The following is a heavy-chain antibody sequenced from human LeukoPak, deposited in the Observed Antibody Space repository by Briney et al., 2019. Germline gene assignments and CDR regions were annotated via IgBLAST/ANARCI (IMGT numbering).Heavy chain of an antibody. D-gene: IGHD3-16*01. V-gene: IGHV4-59*01. Sequence: SETLSLTCTVSGDSISSSWWAWIRQPPGKGLEWIGYIFYSGTPTSYNPSLRSRVTISIDTSRNQFSLKLSSVTAADTAVYYCARDSRGGGPDFDYWGPGTLITVSS. CDR2: IFYSGTPT. J-gene: IGHJ4*02. CDR3: ARDSRGGGPDFDY. CDR1: GDSISSSW.